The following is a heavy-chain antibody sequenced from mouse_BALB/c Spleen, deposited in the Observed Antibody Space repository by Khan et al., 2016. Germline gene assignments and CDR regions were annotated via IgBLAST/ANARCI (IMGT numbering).Heavy chain of an antibody. CDR1: GYTFTSYT. V-gene: IGHV1-4*01. CDR3: ARGGYYSGSSYYAMYY. J-gene: IGHJ4*01. CDR2: INPSSGYT. Sequence: QVQLKQSGAELARPGASVKMSCKASGYTFTSYTMHWVKQRPGQGLEWIGYINPSSGYTNYNQKFKDKATLTADKSSSTAYMQLSSLTSEDSAVNYCARGGYYSGSSYYAMYYWSQGTSVTVSS. D-gene: IGHD1-1*01.